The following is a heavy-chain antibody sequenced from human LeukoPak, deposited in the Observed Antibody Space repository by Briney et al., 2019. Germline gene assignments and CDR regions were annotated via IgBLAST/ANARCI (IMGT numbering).Heavy chain of an antibody. CDR3: ARWYCSGTSCHHYYYGMDV. D-gene: IGHD2-2*01. V-gene: IGHV3-23*01. CDR1: GFTFSSYA. J-gene: IGHJ6*02. CDR2: ISGGSNNI. Sequence: GGSLRLSCAASGFTFSSYAMNWVRQAPGKGLEWVSSISGGSNNINYAGSVKGRFTTSRDNSQNTLYVQMTSLRADDTAVYYCARWYCSGTSCHHYYYGMDVWGQGTTVTVSS.